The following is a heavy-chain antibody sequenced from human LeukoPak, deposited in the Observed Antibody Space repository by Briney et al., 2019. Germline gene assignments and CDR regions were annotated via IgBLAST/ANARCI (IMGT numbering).Heavy chain of an antibody. CDR1: GYTFTSSD. CDR3: ARGRPGLAAAGTYDF. Sequence: ASVKVSCKASGYTFTSSDSNWLRQATGQGPEWMGWLNPNSGKTGYAQKFQGRVTLTRDTATSTAYMEFSNLRYEDTAVYYCARGRPGLAAAGTYDFWGQGTLITVSS. J-gene: IGHJ4*02. CDR2: LNPNSGKT. D-gene: IGHD6-13*01. V-gene: IGHV1-8*01.